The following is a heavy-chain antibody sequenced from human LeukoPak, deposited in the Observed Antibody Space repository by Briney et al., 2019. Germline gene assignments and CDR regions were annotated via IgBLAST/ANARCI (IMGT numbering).Heavy chain of an antibody. D-gene: IGHD2-2*01. V-gene: IGHV4-30-4*08. CDR2: IYYSGST. J-gene: IGHJ6*03. CDR3: ARSSTSPGAYYYYYMDV. Sequence: PSETLSLTCTVSGGSISSGDYYWSWIRQPPGKGLEWIGYIYYSGSTYYNPSLKSRVTISVDTSKNQFSLKLCSVTAADTAVYYCARSSTSPGAYYYYYMDVWGKGTTVTVSS. CDR1: GGSISSGDYY.